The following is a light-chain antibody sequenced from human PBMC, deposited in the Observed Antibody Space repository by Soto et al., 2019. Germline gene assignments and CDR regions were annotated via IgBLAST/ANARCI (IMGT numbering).Light chain of an antibody. Sequence: EIVLTQSRGSLSLSPGERATVSCRASQSVSSSYLAWYQQKPGQAPRLLIYGASSRATGIPDRFSGSGSGTHFTLTISRLEPEDFAVYDCQQYGSSYTFGQGTKLEIK. CDR1: QSVSSSY. CDR2: GAS. J-gene: IGKJ2*01. CDR3: QQYGSSYT. V-gene: IGKV3-20*01.